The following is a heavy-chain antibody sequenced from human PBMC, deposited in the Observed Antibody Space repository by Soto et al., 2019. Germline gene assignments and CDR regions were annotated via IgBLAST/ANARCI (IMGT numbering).Heavy chain of an antibody. D-gene: IGHD4-4*01. CDR3: AGPLRVTYTY. Sequence: PSETLSLTCTVSGGSISNSYWSWIRQPPGKGLEWIGYIHYSGSTNYNPSLKSRVTMSVDTSKNHFSLKLNSVTAADTAVYYCAGPLRVTYTYWGKGALVTVSP. V-gene: IGHV4-59*01. CDR1: GGSISNSY. CDR2: IHYSGST. J-gene: IGHJ4*02.